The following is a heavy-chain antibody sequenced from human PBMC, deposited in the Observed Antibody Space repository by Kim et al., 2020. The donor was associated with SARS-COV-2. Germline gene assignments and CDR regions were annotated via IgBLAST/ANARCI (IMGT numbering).Heavy chain of an antibody. J-gene: IGHJ4*02. CDR3: ASSDYDFWSGYLLPFDY. CDR1: GGSFSGYY. Sequence: SETLSLTCAVYGGSFSGYYWSWIRQPPGKGLEWIGEINHSGSTNYNASLKSRVTISVDTSKNQFSLKLSSVTAADTAVYYCASSDYDFWSGYLLPFDYWGQGTLVTVSS. D-gene: IGHD3-3*01. CDR2: INHSGST. V-gene: IGHV4-34*01.